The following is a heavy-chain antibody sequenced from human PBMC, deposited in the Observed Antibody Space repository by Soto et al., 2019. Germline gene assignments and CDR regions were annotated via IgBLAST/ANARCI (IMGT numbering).Heavy chain of an antibody. Sequence: SVKVSCKASGFTFSSSAVQWVRQARGQRLEWIGWIVVGGGNTKYAQKFQERITITRDMSTSTAYMELSSLRSDDTAVYYCATDSLTTSGYYYYYYYGMDVWGQGTTVTVSS. V-gene: IGHV1-58*01. D-gene: IGHD3-22*01. CDR1: GFTFSSSA. CDR3: ATDSLTTSGYYYYYYYGMDV. CDR2: IVVGGGNT. J-gene: IGHJ6*02.